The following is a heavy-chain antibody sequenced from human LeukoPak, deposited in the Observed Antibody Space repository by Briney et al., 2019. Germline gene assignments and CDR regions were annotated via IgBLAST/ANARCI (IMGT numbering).Heavy chain of an antibody. V-gene: IGHV3-53*01. CDR1: GFTVSSNY. Sequence: PGGSLRLSCAASGFTVSSNYMSWVRQAPGKGLEWVSVIYSGGSTYYADSVKGRFTISRDNSKNTLYLQMNSLRAEDTAVYYCARGRRDYYDTKLPDYWGQGTLVTVSS. CDR3: ARGRRDYYDTKLPDY. D-gene: IGHD3-22*01. J-gene: IGHJ4*02. CDR2: IYSGGST.